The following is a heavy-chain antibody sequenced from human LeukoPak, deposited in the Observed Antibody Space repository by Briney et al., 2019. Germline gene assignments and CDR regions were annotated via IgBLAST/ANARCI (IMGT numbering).Heavy chain of an antibody. D-gene: IGHD3-22*01. Sequence: SGPTLVKPTQTLTLTCTFSGFSLSTSGVGVGWIRQPPGKALEWLALIYWNDDKRYSPSLKSRLTITKDTSKNQVVLTMTNMDPVDTATYYCAHRLTYVYYYDSSGYYDAFDIWGQGTMVTVSS. CDR1: GFSLSTSGVG. J-gene: IGHJ3*02. CDR2: IYWNDDK. CDR3: AHRLTYVYYYDSSGYYDAFDI. V-gene: IGHV2-5*01.